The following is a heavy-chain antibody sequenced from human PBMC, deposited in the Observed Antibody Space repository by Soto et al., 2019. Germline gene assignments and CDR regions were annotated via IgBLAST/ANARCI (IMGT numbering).Heavy chain of an antibody. J-gene: IGHJ6*02. Sequence: QVQLVQSGAEVKKPGSSVKVSCKASGGTFSSYTISWVRQAPGQGLEWMGRIIPILGIANYAQKFQGRVTITADKSTSTAYMELSSLRSEDTAVYYCAALGSGVIVPPYGMDVWGQGTTVTVSS. V-gene: IGHV1-69*02. CDR1: GGTFSSYT. D-gene: IGHD3-16*02. CDR2: IIPILGIA. CDR3: AALGSGVIVPPYGMDV.